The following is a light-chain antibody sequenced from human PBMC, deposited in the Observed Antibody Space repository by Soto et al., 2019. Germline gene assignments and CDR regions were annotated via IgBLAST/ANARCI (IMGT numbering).Light chain of an antibody. CDR1: QSITSN. CDR2: DAS. V-gene: IGKV3-11*01. CDR3: QQHNNWPFT. J-gene: IGKJ4*02. Sequence: EIVLTHSPATLSLSPWERATLSSRASQSITSNLAWYQQKPGQAPRLLIYDASTRATGIPARFSGSGSGTEFTLTVSSLQSEDFAVYYCQQHNNWPFTFGEGTKVDIK.